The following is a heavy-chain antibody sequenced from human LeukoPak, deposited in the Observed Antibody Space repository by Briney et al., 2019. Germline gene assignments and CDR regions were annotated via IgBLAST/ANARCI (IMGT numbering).Heavy chain of an antibody. V-gene: IGHV4-59*01. J-gene: IGHJ4*02. CDR1: GGSISSYY. D-gene: IGHD5-18*01. CDR3: AKFSKGSYGYPALDY. Sequence: SETLSLTCTVSGGSISSYYWSWIRQPPGKGLEWIGYIYYSGSTNYNPSLKSRVTISVDTSKNQFSLKLSSVTAADTAVYYCAKFSKGSYGYPALDYWGQGTLVTVSS. CDR2: IYYSGST.